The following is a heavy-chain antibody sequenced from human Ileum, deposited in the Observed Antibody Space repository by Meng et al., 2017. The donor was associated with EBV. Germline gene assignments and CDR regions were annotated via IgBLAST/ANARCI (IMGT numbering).Heavy chain of an antibody. D-gene: IGHD3-16*01. V-gene: IGHV4-61*01. CDR3: AYYRVGRGGVGS. CDR1: GGSVSSDSYH. CDR2: TYGSDI. J-gene: IGHJ4*02. Sequence: QVQVKESGEGRVQPSATLSITCSVSGGSVSSDSYHWSWIRQSPGRGLEWIGHTYGSDINYSPSFQSRVTISIDTAKNQLFLKLTSVTAADTAMYYCAYYRVGRGGVGSWGQGTLVTVSS.